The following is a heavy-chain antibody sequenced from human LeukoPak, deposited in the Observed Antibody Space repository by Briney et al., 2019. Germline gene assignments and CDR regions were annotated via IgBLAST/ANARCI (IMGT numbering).Heavy chain of an antibody. CDR2: IYSGGST. D-gene: IGHD3-22*01. J-gene: IGHJ4*02. CDR1: GFTVSSNY. CDR3: ARDNYYDSSGYLSPYPYFDY. Sequence: GGSLRLSCAASGFTVSSNYMSWVRQAPGKGLEWVSVIYSGGSTYYADSVKGRFTISRDNSKNTLYLQMNSLRAEDTAVYYCARDNYYDSSGYLSPYPYFDYWGQGTLVTVSS. V-gene: IGHV3-66*01.